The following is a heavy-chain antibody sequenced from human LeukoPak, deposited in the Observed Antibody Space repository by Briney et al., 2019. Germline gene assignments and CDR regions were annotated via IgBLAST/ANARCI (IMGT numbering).Heavy chain of an antibody. V-gene: IGHV3-48*01. Sequence: GGSLRLSCAASGFTFSTYSMNWVRQAPGKGLEWVSYISNSISTIYYADSVKGRFTISRDNSKNTLYLQMGSLRAEDMAVYYCARARSGYDVGYYFDYWGQGTLVTVSS. J-gene: IGHJ4*02. D-gene: IGHD5-12*01. CDR3: ARARSGYDVGYYFDY. CDR2: ISNSISTI. CDR1: GFTFSTYS.